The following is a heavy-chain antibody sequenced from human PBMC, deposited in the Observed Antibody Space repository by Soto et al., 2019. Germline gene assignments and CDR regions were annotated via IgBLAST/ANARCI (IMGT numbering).Heavy chain of an antibody. V-gene: IGHV4-39*01. D-gene: IGHD6-19*01. J-gene: IGHJ4*02. CDR3: ASGLITVAGTRNY. CDR1: GGSISSSSYY. Sequence: SETLSLTCTVSGGSISSSSYYWGWIRQPPGKGLEWIGSIYYSGSTYYNPSLKSRVTISVDTSKNQFSLKLSSVTAADTAVYYCASGLITVAGTRNYWGPGTLVTVSS. CDR2: IYYSGST.